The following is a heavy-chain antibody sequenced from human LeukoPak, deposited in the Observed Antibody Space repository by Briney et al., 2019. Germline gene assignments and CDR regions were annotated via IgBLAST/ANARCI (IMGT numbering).Heavy chain of an antibody. CDR1: GGSISSSNYY. Sequence: SETLSLTCTVSGGSISSSNYYWGWIRQPPGKGLEWIGSIYTSGSTNYNPSLKSRVTMSVDTSKNQFSLKLSSVTAADTAVYYCAREGYSSSWPFDYWGQGTLVTVSS. CDR3: AREGYSSSWPFDY. D-gene: IGHD6-13*01. CDR2: IYTSGST. V-gene: IGHV4-39*07. J-gene: IGHJ4*02.